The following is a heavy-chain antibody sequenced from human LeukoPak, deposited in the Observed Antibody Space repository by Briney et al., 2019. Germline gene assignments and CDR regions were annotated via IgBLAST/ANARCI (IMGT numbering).Heavy chain of an antibody. CDR2: INPSGGST. Sequence: ASVKVSCNASGYTFTSYYMHWVRQAPGQGLEWMGIINPSGGSTSYAQKFQGRVTMTRDTSTSTVYMELSSLRSEDTAVYYCARDHNLASSGYYERFDYWGQGTLVTVSS. CDR3: ARDHNLASSGYYERFDY. CDR1: GYTFTSYY. V-gene: IGHV1-46*01. D-gene: IGHD3-22*01. J-gene: IGHJ4*02.